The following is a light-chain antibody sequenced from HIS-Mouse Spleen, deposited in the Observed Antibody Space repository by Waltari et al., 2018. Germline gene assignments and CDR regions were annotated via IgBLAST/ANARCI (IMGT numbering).Light chain of an antibody. J-gene: IGKJ3*01. V-gene: IGKV1-8*01. CDR2: AAY. CDR1: QGISSY. Sequence: AIRMTQSTSSFPASTGDRVTITCRASQGISSYLGWYQQKPGKAHKLLIYAAYTLQSGVPSRFRGSGSGTDFTLSISCLKSEDFATYYCQQYYSYPLTFGPGTKVDIK. CDR3: QQYYSYPLT.